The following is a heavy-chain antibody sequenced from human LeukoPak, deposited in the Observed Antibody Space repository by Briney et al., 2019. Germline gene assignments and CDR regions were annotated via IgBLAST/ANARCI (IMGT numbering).Heavy chain of an antibody. CDR2: IYSGGST. CDR1: GFTVSTNY. V-gene: IGHV3-53*01. Sequence: GGSLRLSCAASGFTVSTNYMSWARQAPGKGLEWVSVIYSGGSTYYADSVKGRFTISRDNSKNTLYLQMNSLRAEDTAVYYCASGRMGAAIIRGVTLGYWGQGTLVTVSS. CDR3: ASGRMGAAIIRGVTLGY. D-gene: IGHD3-10*01. J-gene: IGHJ4*02.